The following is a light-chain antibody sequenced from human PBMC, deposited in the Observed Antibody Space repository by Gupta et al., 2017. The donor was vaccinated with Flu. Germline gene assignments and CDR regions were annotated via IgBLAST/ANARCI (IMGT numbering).Light chain of an antibody. Sequence: DIQMTQSPSTLTASVGDRVTITCRASQSISTWLAWYQQTPGKAPRLLIYKASNLQNGVPSRFSGSGSGTEFTLTISSLQPEDFATYYCQQYNRFHMYTFGQGTKLEIK. CDR1: QSISTW. CDR2: KAS. J-gene: IGKJ2*01. V-gene: IGKV1-5*03. CDR3: QQYNRFHMYT.